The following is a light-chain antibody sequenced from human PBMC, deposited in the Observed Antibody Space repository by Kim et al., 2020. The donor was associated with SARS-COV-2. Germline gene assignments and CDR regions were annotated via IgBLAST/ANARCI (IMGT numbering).Light chain of an antibody. CDR3: NSRDPRSIYSV. CDR1: SLRRNY. Sequence: ALRQTVTITCQGDSLRRNYASWYQQKPGQAPTLVIYGKNLRPSGIPDRFSGSTSRSTASLTITGAQAEDDADYYCNSRDPRSIYSVFGTGTKVTVL. V-gene: IGLV3-19*01. J-gene: IGLJ1*01. CDR2: GKN.